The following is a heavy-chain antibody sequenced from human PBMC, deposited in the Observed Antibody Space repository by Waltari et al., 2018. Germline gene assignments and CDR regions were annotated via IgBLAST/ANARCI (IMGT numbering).Heavy chain of an antibody. Sequence: EVQLVESGGGLVRPGGSLRLSCAASGFPFTSSWMPGIRQAPGKGLVWVSRINGDGGSTSYADSVKGRFTISRDNANNTLYLQMNSLRAEDTAVYYCTRTRYCSTTSCQVDWFDPWGQGTLVTVSS. CDR2: INGDGGST. J-gene: IGHJ5*02. CDR1: GFPFTSSW. D-gene: IGHD2-2*01. CDR3: TRTRYCSTTSCQVDWFDP. V-gene: IGHV3-74*01.